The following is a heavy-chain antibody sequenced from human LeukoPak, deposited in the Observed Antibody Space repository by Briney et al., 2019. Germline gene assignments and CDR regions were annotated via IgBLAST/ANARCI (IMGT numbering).Heavy chain of an antibody. CDR2: INHSGST. V-gene: IGHV4-34*01. D-gene: IGHD2-15*01. Sequence: SETLSLTCAVYGGSFSGYYWSWIRQPPGKGLEWIGEINHSGSTNYNPSLKSRVTISVDTSKNQFSLKLSSVTAADTAVYYCARPHADCSGGSCYFDYWGQGTLVTVSS. CDR1: GGSFSGYY. CDR3: ARPHADCSGGSCYFDY. J-gene: IGHJ4*02.